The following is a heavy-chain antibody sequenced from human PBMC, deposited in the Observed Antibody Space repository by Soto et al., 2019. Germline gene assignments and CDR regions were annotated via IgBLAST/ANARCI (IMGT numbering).Heavy chain of an antibody. Sequence: QVQLVQSGAEVKKPGASVKVSCMASGYTFTSYGISWVRQAPGQGLEWMGWISAYNGNTNYAQKLQGRVTMTTDTSTSTAYMELRSLRSDDTAVYYCARDGRGVVVITTSYYYYGMDVWGQGTTVTVSS. J-gene: IGHJ6*02. CDR1: GYTFTSYG. CDR3: ARDGRGVVVITTSYYYYGMDV. D-gene: IGHD3-22*01. V-gene: IGHV1-18*04. CDR2: ISAYNGNT.